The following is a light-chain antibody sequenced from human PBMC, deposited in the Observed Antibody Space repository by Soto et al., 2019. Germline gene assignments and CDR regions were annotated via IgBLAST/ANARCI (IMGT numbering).Light chain of an antibody. CDR1: QGISSY. V-gene: IGKV1-8*01. CDR2: AAS. CDR3: QQYYSYPPT. J-gene: IGKJ3*01. Sequence: AIRMTQSPSSLSASTGDRVTITCRASQGISSYLAWYQQKPGKAPKLLIYAASTLQSGVPSRFSGSGSGTDFTLSISCLQSEDFATYYCQQYYSYPPTFGPETKVDI.